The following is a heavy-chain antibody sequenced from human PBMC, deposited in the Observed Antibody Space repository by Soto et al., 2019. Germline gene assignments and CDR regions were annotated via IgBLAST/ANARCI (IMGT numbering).Heavy chain of an antibody. CDR2: TYYRSKWYN. D-gene: IGHD4-17*01. J-gene: IGHJ6*02. CDR3: ARSPGYGDWYYYYGMDV. Sequence: PTLSLTCAISGDSVSSNSAAWNWIRQSPSRGLEWLGRTYYRSKWYNDYAVSVKSRITINPDTSKNQFSLQLNSVNPEDTAVYYCARSPGYGDWYYYYGMDVWGQGTTVTVSS. V-gene: IGHV6-1*01. CDR1: GDSVSSNSAA.